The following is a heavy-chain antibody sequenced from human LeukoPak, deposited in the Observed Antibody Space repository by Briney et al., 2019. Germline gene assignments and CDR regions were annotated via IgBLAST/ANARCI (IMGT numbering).Heavy chain of an antibody. CDR2: ISSSGTTI. CDR1: GFSFSVYE. J-gene: IGHJ4*02. D-gene: IGHD3-3*01. CDR3: ARDDYDFWSGYYTGGAFDY. Sequence: GGSLRLSCAASGFSFSVYEMHWVRQAPGKGLEWISDISSSGTTIYYADSVKGRFTISRDNAKNSLYLQMNSLRAEDTAVYYCARDDYDFWSGYYTGGAFDYWGQGTLVTVSS. V-gene: IGHV3-48*03.